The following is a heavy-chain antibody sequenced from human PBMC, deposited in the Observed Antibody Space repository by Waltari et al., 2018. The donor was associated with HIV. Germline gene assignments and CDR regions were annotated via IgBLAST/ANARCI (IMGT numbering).Heavy chain of an antibody. J-gene: IGHJ6*02. CDR2: ISSGGSTT. CDR1: GFAFGRYY. V-gene: IGHV3-74*01. Sequence: EVQLVESAGGSLQAGGSLRLSCAACGFAFGRYYMFWVRQAPGKGLVWVSRISSGGSTTSYADSVKGRFTVSRDNARNTLYLQMNSLRAEDTAVYYCARYRPEVHYYNGMDVWGQGTTVTVSS. D-gene: IGHD3-16*02. CDR3: ARYRPEVHYYNGMDV.